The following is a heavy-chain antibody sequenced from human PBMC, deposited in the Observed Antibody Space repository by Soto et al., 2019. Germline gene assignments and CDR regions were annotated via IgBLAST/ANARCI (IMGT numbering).Heavy chain of an antibody. V-gene: IGHV1-69*12. Sequence: QVQLVQSGAEMKEPGSSVKVSCKTSGGTFSSSVISWLRQAPGQGLEWMGGIIPLFRTPDYAQKFQGRVTIAAEESTITAYMELSSLRSEDTAVYYCARDNDRLQLGGNYYYVLDVWGQGTTITVSS. CDR1: GGTFSSSV. CDR2: IIPLFRTP. J-gene: IGHJ6*02. CDR3: ARDNDRLQLGGNYYYVLDV. D-gene: IGHD4-4*01.